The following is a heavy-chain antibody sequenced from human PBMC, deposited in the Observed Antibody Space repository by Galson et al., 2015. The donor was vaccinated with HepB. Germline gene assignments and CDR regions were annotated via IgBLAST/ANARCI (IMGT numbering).Heavy chain of an antibody. Sequence: SGGSVSSGSYYWNWIRQPPGKGLEWIGYIYYSGSTNYIPSLKSRVTISVDTSKNQFSLNLSSVTAAYTAVYYCARTTYYDFWTGSFYFDYWGQGTLVTVSP. D-gene: IGHD3-3*01. V-gene: IGHV4-61*01. J-gene: IGHJ4*02. CDR3: ARTTYYDFWTGSFYFDY. CDR2: IYYSGST. CDR1: GGSVSSGSYY.